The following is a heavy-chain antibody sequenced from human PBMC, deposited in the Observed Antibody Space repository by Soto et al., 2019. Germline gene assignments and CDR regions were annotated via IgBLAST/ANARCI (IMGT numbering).Heavy chain of an antibody. Sequence: GASVKVSCKASGGTFSSYAISCVRQAPGQGLEWMGIINPSGGGTSYAQKFQGRVTMTRDTSTSTVYMELSSLRSEDTAVYYCARGGQLRYLDWLLDYWGQGTLVTVSS. CDR2: INPSGGGT. D-gene: IGHD3-9*01. CDR3: ARGGQLRYLDWLLDY. V-gene: IGHV1-46*03. CDR1: GGTFSSYA. J-gene: IGHJ4*02.